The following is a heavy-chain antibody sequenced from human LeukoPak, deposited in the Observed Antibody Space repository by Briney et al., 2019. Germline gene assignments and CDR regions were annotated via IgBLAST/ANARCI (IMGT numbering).Heavy chain of an antibody. CDR1: GFTFSSYG. D-gene: IGHD3-10*01. Sequence: GGSLRLSCAASGFTFSSYGIHWVRQAPGKGLEWVAVISYDGGKRYYADSVKGRFTISRDNTNSTLYLQMNNLRAEDTAVYYCAKSGSGYYYGSGSYLVDFWGQGTLVTVSS. CDR3: AKSGSGYYYGSGSYLVDF. CDR2: ISYDGGKR. V-gene: IGHV3-30*18. J-gene: IGHJ4*02.